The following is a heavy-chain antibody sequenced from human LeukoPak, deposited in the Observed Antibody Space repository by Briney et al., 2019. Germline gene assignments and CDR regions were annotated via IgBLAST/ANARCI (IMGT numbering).Heavy chain of an antibody. CDR3: ARDYGDYLGGYYYYYMDV. CDR2: IKQDGSEK. V-gene: IGHV3-7*01. J-gene: IGHJ6*03. D-gene: IGHD4-17*01. Sequence: GKGLEWVANIKQDGSEKYYVDSVKGRFTISRDNAKNSLYLQMNSLRAEDTAVYYCARDYGDYLGGYYYYYMDVWGKGPTVTV.